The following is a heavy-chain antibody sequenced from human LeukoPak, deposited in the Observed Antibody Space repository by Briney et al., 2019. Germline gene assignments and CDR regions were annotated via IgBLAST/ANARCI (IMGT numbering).Heavy chain of an antibody. CDR2: INPNSGGT. D-gene: IGHD3-22*01. Sequence: GASVKVSCKASGYTFTGYYMHWVRQAPGQGLEWMGWINPNSGGTNYAQKFQSRVTMTRDTSISTAYMELSRLRSDDTAVYYCARDYDSSGKSFDYWGQGTLVTVSS. CDR3: ARDYDSSGKSFDY. J-gene: IGHJ4*02. CDR1: GYTFTGYY. V-gene: IGHV1-2*02.